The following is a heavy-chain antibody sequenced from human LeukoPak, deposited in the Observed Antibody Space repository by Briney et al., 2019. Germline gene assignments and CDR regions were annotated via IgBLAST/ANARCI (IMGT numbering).Heavy chain of an antibody. D-gene: IGHD3-22*01. Sequence: ASVKVSCKASGYTFTSYGISWVRQAPGQGLEWMGWISAYNGNTDYAQKLQGRVTMTTDTSTSTAYMELRSLRSDDTAVYYCASGEYYYDSSGYYYRVPYSDYWGQGTLVTVSS. CDR3: ASGEYYYDSSGYYYRVPYSDY. V-gene: IGHV1-18*01. CDR1: GYTFTSYG. CDR2: ISAYNGNT. J-gene: IGHJ4*02.